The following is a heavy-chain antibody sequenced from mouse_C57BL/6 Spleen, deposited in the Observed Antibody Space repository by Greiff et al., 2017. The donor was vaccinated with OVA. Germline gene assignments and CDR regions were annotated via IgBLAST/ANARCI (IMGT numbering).Heavy chain of an antibody. CDR3: ARGGYDGGYAMDY. CDR1: GFTFSDYY. Sequence: EVHLVESEGGLVQPGSSMKLSCTASGFTFSDYYMAWVRQVPEKGLEWVANINYDGSSTYYLDSLKSRFIISRDNAKNILYLQMSSLKSEDTATYYCARGGYDGGYAMDYWGQGTSVTVSS. J-gene: IGHJ4*01. V-gene: IGHV5-16*01. CDR2: INYDGSST. D-gene: IGHD2-2*01.